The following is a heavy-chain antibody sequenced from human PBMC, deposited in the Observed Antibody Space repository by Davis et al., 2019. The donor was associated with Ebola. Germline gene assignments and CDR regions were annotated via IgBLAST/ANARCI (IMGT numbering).Heavy chain of an antibody. Sequence: AASVKVSCKASGGTFSSYAISWVRQAPGQGLEWMGRIIPILGIANYAQKFQGRVTITADKSTSTAYMELRSLRSDDTAVYYCARESPGGCTNGVCYYYYYYGMDVWGQGTTVTVSS. CDR1: GGTFSSYA. D-gene: IGHD2-8*01. CDR2: IIPILGIA. J-gene: IGHJ6*02. V-gene: IGHV1-69*04. CDR3: ARESPGGCTNGVCYYYYYYGMDV.